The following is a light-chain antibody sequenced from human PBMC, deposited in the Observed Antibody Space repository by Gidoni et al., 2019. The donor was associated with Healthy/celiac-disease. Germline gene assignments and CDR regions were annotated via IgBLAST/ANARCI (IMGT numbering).Light chain of an antibody. CDR3: QQYSNWPPWT. CDR2: DAS. CDR1: QSVNSN. V-gene: IGKV3-15*01. Sequence: DIVMTQSPATLSVSPGERATLSCRASQSVNSNLAWYQQKPGQAPRLLIYDASTRATGIPARFSGSESGTEFTLTISSLQSEDSAVYYCQQYSNWPPWTFGQGTKVEIK. J-gene: IGKJ1*01.